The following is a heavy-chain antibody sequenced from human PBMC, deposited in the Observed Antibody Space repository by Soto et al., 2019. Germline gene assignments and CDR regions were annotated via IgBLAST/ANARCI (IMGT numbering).Heavy chain of an antibody. CDR3: ARGDSDHDYYYYGMDV. CDR2: IGTAGDT. Sequence: EVQLVESGGGLVQPGGSLRLSCAASGFTFSSYDMHWVRQATGKGLEWVSAIGTAGDTYYPGSVKGRFTISRENAKXXLYLQMNSLRAGDTAVYYCARGDSDHDYYYYGMDVWGQGTTVTVSS. D-gene: IGHD2-15*01. J-gene: IGHJ6*02. V-gene: IGHV3-13*01. CDR1: GFTFSSYD.